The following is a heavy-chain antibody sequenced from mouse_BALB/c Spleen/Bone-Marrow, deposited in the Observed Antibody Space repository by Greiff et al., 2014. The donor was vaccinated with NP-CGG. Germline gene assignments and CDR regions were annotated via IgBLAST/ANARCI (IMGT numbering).Heavy chain of an antibody. J-gene: IGHJ2*01. Sequence: VQLQQSGAGLVKPGASVKLSCTASGFNTKDTYMHWVKQRPEQGLEWIGRIDPANGYTKYDPKFQGKATITADTSSNTAYLQLSSLTSEDTAVYYCARSDYWGQGTTLTVSS. CDR3: ARSDY. CDR2: IDPANGYT. CDR1: GFNTKDTY. V-gene: IGHV14-3*02.